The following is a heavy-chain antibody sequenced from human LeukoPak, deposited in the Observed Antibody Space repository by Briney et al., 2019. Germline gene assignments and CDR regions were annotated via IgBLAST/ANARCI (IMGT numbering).Heavy chain of an antibody. V-gene: IGHV3-23*01. D-gene: IGHD4-11*01. CDR2: ISGSGGST. Sequence: PGGSLRLSCAASGFTFSSYAMSWVRQAPEKGLEWVSAISGSGGSTYYADSVKGRFTISRDNSKNTLYLQMNSLRAEDTAVYYCAKDPGGLWVLKTVNYYFDYWGQGTLVTVSS. CDR1: GFTFSSYA. J-gene: IGHJ4*02. CDR3: AKDPGGLWVLKTVNYYFDY.